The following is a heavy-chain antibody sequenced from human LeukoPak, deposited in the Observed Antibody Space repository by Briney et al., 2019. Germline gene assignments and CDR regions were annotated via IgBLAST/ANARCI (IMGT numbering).Heavy chain of an antibody. J-gene: IGHJ4*02. D-gene: IGHD3-3*01. Sequence: SETLSLTCTVSGGSNSSYYWSWIRQPPGKGLEWIGYIYYSGSTNYNPSLKSRVTISVDTSKNQFSLKLSSVTAADTAVYYCARHAVRTDVLRFLEWFPPPFDYWGQGTLVTVSS. CDR2: IYYSGST. CDR3: ARHAVRTDVLRFLEWFPPPFDY. CDR1: GGSNSSYY. V-gene: IGHV4-59*08.